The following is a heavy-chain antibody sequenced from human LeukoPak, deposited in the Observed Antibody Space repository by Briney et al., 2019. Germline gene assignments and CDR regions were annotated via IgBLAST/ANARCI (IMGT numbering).Heavy chain of an antibody. D-gene: IGHD1-26*01. V-gene: IGHV1-46*01. J-gene: IGHJ4*02. CDR3: ARHSTHDRGSTAQTDY. CDR1: GYTFTNYY. CDR2: INPTGGST. Sequence: GASVKVSCSASGYTFTNYYIHWVRQAPGQGLEWMGIINPTGGSTSYAQKFQGRVTMTRDMSTSTVYMELSSLRSEDMAVYYCARHSTHDRGSTAQTDYWGQGTLVTVSS.